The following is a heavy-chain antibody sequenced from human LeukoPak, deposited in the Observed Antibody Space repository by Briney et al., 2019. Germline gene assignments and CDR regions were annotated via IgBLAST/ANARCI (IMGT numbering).Heavy chain of an antibody. CDR2: IYSGGST. D-gene: IGHD1-1*01. CDR1: GFTVSSNY. CDR3: ARDPQLEPLYYFDY. V-gene: IGHV3-66*02. J-gene: IGHJ4*02. Sequence: GGSLRLSCAASGFTVSSNYMSWVRQAPGKGLEWVSVIYSGGSTYYADSVKGRFTISRDNSKNTLYLQMNSLRAEDTAVYYCARDPQLEPLYYFDYWGQGTLVTVSS.